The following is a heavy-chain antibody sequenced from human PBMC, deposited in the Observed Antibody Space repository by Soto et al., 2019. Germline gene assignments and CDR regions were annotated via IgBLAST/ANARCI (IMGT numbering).Heavy chain of an antibody. CDR1: GYSISSGYY. J-gene: IGHJ5*02. V-gene: IGHV4-38-2*01. Sequence: SETLSLTCAVSGYSISSGYYWGWIRQPPGKGLEWIGSIYHSGSTYYNPSLKSRVTISVDTSKNQFSLKLSSVTAADTAVYYCARVGASDWFDPWGQGTLVTVSS. CDR2: IYHSGST. D-gene: IGHD1-26*01. CDR3: ARVGASDWFDP.